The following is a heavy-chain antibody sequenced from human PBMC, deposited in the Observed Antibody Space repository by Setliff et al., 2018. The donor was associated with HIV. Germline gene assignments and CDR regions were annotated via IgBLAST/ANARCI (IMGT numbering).Heavy chain of an antibody. Sequence: SETLSLTCTVSGGSISSYYWSWIRQPPGKGLEWIGYIYYSGSTNYNPSLKSRVTISVDTSKNQFSLKLSSVTAADTAVYYCARTGGQWLVEWFDPWGQGTLVTV. J-gene: IGHJ5*02. CDR2: IYYSGST. V-gene: IGHV4-59*01. CDR3: ARTGGQWLVEWFDP. D-gene: IGHD6-19*01. CDR1: GGSISSYY.